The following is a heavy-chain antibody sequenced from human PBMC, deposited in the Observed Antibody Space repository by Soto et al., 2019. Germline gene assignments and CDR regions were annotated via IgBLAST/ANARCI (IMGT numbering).Heavy chain of an antibody. D-gene: IGHD2-8*01. CDR2: ISDNSSVI. CDR3: ARDRDAYCSKGICAGHYLHY. CDR1: GFSRSTNR. J-gene: IGHJ4*02. Sequence: PGGAVRRSCVASGFSRSTNRINWVRQAPGKGLEWISYISDNSSVIYYADAVKGRFTISRDNAKNSLYLQMNSLRDEDTAVYYCARDRDAYCSKGICAGHYLHYWRQVTPFILSS. V-gene: IGHV3-48*02.